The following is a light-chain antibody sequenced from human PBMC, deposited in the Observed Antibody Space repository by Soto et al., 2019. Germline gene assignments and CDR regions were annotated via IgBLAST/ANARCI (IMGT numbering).Light chain of an antibody. CDR2: EVS. V-gene: IGLV2-14*01. CDR1: SSDVGAYNY. CDR3: SSYTGSSTYV. J-gene: IGLJ1*01. Sequence: QSALTQPASVSGSPGQSITISCTGTSSDVGAYNYVSWYQQHPGKAPKLMISEVSNRPSGVSDRFSGSKSGNTASLTISGLQAEDEADYYCSSYTGSSTYVFGTGTKLTVL.